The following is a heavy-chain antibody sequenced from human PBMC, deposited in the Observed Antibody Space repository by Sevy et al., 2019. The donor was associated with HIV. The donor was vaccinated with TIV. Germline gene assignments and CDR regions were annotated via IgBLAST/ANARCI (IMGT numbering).Heavy chain of an antibody. CDR3: ARAYGDYGGNYYYYMDV. CDR1: GYTFTSYG. D-gene: IGHD4-17*01. J-gene: IGHJ6*03. CDR2: ISAYNGNK. V-gene: IGHV1-18*01. Sequence: ASLKVSCKDSGYTFTSYGISWVRQAPGQGLEWMGWISAYNGNKNYAQKLQGRVTMTTDTSASTAYMELRSLRSDDTAVYYCARAYGDYGGNYYYYMDVWGKGTTVTVSS.